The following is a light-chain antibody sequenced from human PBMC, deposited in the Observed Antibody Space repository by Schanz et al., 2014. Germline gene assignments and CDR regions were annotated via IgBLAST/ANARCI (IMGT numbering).Light chain of an antibody. CDR2: SAS. CDR1: QSFSNT. Sequence: EIVLTQSPATLSLSPGERATLSSRASQSFSNTAWYQPQPGQAPRLLIYSASTRATGIPARFSGSGSGTEFALTISSLQSEDFAVYYCQHYYNWPRTFGQGTKVEIK. J-gene: IGKJ1*01. CDR3: QHYYNWPRT. V-gene: IGKV3-15*01.